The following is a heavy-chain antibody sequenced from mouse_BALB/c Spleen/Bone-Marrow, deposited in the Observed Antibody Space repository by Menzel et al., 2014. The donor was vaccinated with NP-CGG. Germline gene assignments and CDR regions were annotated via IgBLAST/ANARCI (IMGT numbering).Heavy chain of an antibody. CDR2: ISGGGSYT. D-gene: IGHD1-1*01. J-gene: IGHJ2*01. CDR3: ARQAGGSGYFDY. Sequence: EVKLVESGGGLVKPGGSLKLSCAASGFTFXSYGMSWVRQTPEKRLEWVATISGGGSYTYYPDSVKGRFTISRDNAKXNLYLQMSSLRSEDTALYYCARQAGGSGYFDYWGQGTTLTVSS. CDR1: GFTFXSYG. V-gene: IGHV5-9-2*01.